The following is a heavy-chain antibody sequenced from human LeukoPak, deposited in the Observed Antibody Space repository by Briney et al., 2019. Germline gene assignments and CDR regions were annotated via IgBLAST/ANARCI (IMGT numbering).Heavy chain of an antibody. J-gene: IGHJ4*02. Sequence: PGRSLRLSCAASGFTFRSYAMHWVRQAPGKGLEWVAVISYDGSNKYYADSVKGRFTISRDNSKNTLYLQMNSLRAEDTAVYYCARDRGGIATVWGQGTLVTVSS. CDR2: ISYDGSNK. D-gene: IGHD6-13*01. V-gene: IGHV3-30-3*01. CDR3: ARDRGGIATV. CDR1: GFTFRSYA.